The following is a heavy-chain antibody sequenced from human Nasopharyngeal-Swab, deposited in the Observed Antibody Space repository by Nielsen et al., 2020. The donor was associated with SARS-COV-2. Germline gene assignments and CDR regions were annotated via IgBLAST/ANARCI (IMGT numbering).Heavy chain of an antibody. CDR3: ARAVNGVTGGDY. V-gene: IGHV1-18*01. CDR2: INSYTGDT. Sequence: ASVKVSCKASGYTFSNYPSSWARQAPGQGLEWVGWINSYTGDTSYAQNLQGRVTLTTDTSTNTAYMELRSLTSDDTAVYYCARAVNGVTGGDYWGQGTLVTVSS. J-gene: IGHJ4*02. D-gene: IGHD3-3*01. CDR1: GYTFSNYP.